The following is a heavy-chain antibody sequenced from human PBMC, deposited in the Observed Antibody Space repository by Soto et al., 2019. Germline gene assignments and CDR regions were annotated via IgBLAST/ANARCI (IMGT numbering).Heavy chain of an antibody. CDR3: ARGEDVLLFDY. CDR2: ISAYNGNT. D-gene: IGHD3-10*01. CDR1: GYTFTSYG. Sequence: QVQLVQSGAEVKRPGASVKVSCKASGYTFTSYGISWVRQAPGQGLEWMGWISAYNGNTIYAQKLQGRVTMTTDTSTGTAYMERRSLRSDETAVYYCARGEDVLLFDYWGQGTLVTVSS. J-gene: IGHJ4*02. V-gene: IGHV1-18*01.